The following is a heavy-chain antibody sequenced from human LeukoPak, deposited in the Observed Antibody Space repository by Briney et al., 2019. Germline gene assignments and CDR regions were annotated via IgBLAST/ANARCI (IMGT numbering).Heavy chain of an antibody. J-gene: IGHJ5*02. Sequence: SVKDSSKASGGSFSSYAISWGRQALGEGREWRGGIIPIFGTANYAQKFQGRVTTTADESTSTAYMELRSLRSEDTAVYYCARSRHYYGSGRDSGIYNWFDPWGQGTLVTVSS. V-gene: IGHV1-69*01. CDR3: ARSRHYYGSGRDSGIYNWFDP. CDR2: IIPIFGTA. CDR1: GGSFSSYA. D-gene: IGHD3-10*01.